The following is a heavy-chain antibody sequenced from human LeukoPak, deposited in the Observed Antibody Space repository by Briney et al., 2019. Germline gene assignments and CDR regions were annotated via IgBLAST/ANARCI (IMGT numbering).Heavy chain of an antibody. Sequence: GASVKVSCKASGYTFTSYGISWVRQAPGQGLEWVGWISAYNGNTNYAQKLQGRVTMTTDTSTSTAYMELRSLRSDDTAVYYCARRRGSGSPIGGWFDPWGQGTLVTVSS. J-gene: IGHJ5*02. D-gene: IGHD1-26*01. CDR2: ISAYNGNT. CDR1: GYTFTSYG. CDR3: ARRRGSGSPIGGWFDP. V-gene: IGHV1-18*01.